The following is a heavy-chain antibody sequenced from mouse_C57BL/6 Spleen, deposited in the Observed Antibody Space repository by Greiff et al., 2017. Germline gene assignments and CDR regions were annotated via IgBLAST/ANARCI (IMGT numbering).Heavy chain of an antibody. Sequence: VQLQQSGAELVMPGASVKLSCKASGYTFTSYWMHWVKQRPGQGLEWIGEIDPSDSYTNYNQKFKGKSTLTVDKSSSTAYMQLSSLTSEDSAVYYCARRDLLWYAMDYWGQGTSVTVSS. D-gene: IGHD2-10*01. CDR2: IDPSDSYT. CDR1: GYTFTSYW. V-gene: IGHV1-69*01. J-gene: IGHJ4*01. CDR3: ARRDLLWYAMDY.